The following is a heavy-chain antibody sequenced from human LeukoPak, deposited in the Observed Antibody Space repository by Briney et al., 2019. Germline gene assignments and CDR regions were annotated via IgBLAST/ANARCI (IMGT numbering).Heavy chain of an antibody. CDR1: GGTFSSYA. Sequence: SVKVSCTASGGTFSSYAISWVRQAPGQGLEWMGGIIPIFGTANYAQKFQGRVTITADESTSTAYMELSSLRSEDTAVYYCARVVVAATPLYYYYYGMDVWGQGTTVTVSS. CDR3: ARVVVAATPLYYYYYGMDV. V-gene: IGHV1-69*13. D-gene: IGHD2-15*01. CDR2: IIPIFGTA. J-gene: IGHJ6*02.